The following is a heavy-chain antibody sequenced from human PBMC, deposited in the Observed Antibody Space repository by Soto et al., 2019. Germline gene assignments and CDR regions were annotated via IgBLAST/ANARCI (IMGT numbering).Heavy chain of an antibody. Sequence: QVQVVQSGAEVKKPGASVKVSCKTSGYSSTDYGVSWVRQAPGQGLEWMGWISIYNGDTKYAQSLQGRVTITTDASTSTAYMEMRSLRSDDTAVYYCASGSGKCRFYYFDYWGQGTLVTVSS. CDR1: GYSSTDYG. V-gene: IGHV1-18*01. D-gene: IGHD1-26*01. CDR2: ISIYNGDT. J-gene: IGHJ4*02. CDR3: ASGSGKCRFYYFDY.